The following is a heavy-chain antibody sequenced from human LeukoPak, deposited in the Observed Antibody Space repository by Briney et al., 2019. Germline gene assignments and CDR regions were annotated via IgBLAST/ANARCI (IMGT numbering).Heavy chain of an antibody. D-gene: IGHD6-13*01. Sequence: SETLSLTCAVFGGSFSGYYWNWIRQPPGEGLEWIGEINHTGSTNYNPSLKSRVTISVDTSKNQFSLKLSSVTAADTAVYYCARRRMRQVHIAAAGKTGSYYFDYWGQGTLVTVSS. CDR1: GGSFSGYY. J-gene: IGHJ4*02. CDR3: ARRRMRQVHIAAAGKTGSYYFDY. CDR2: INHTGST. V-gene: IGHV4-34*01.